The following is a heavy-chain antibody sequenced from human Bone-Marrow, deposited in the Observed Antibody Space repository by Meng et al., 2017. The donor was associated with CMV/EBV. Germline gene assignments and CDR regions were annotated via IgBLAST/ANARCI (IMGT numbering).Heavy chain of an antibody. J-gene: IGHJ4*02. V-gene: IGHV3-73*01. Sequence: GESLKISCAASGFTFSGSAMHWVRQASGKGLEWVGRIRSKANSYATAYAASVKGRFTISRDDSKNTAYLQMSSLKTEDTAVYYCGGGVSNSGYWGQGTLVTVSS. CDR3: GGGVSNSGY. D-gene: IGHD2-8*02. CDR1: GFTFSGSA. CDR2: IRSKANSYAT.